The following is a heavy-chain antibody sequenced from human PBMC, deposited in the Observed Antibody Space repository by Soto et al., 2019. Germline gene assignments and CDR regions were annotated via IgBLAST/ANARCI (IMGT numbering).Heavy chain of an antibody. CDR2: IYHSGST. CDR1: GDSVSRGGYS. J-gene: IGHJ4*02. D-gene: IGHD3-22*01. CDR3: DNNTYSYDSSGFPEY. Sequence: SETLSLTCVVSGDSVSRGGYSWSWIRQPPGKGLEWIGNIYHSGSTYYNPSLKSRVTISEDRSKNQISLKLSSVTAADTAVYYCDNNTYSYDSSGFPEYWGQGTPATVSS. V-gene: IGHV4-30-2*01.